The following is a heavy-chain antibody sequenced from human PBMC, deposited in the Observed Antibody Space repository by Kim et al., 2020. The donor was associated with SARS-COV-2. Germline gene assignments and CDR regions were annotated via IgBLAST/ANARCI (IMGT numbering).Heavy chain of an antibody. V-gene: IGHV4-39*01. CDR3: ATPKGDGFDP. CDR2: ST. D-gene: IGHD3-16*01. J-gene: IGHJ5*02. Sequence: STYYTPSLKSRVTISVDTSKNQFSLKLSSVTAADTAVYYCATPKGDGFDPWGQGTLVTVSS.